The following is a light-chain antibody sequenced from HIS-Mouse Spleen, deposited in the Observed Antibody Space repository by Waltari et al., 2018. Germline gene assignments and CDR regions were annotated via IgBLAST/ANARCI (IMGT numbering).Light chain of an antibody. CDR2: AAS. CDR1: QGISSY. V-gene: IGKV1-9*01. CDR3: QQLNSDPAT. J-gene: IGKJ1*01. Sequence: IQLTPSPSFLSASVGDRVTYTCRPSQGISSYLAWYQQKPGKAPKLRIYAASTLQSGVPSRFSGSGAGTEFTLTISSLQPEDFATYCCQQLNSDPATLGQGTKVEIK.